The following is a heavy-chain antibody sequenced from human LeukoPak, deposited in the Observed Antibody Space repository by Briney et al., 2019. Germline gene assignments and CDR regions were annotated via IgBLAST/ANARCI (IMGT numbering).Heavy chain of an antibody. D-gene: IGHD4-17*01. CDR3: ARESKGRSKIDY. Sequence: GGSLRLSCAASGFNFSGYWMSWVRQAPGKGLEWVAYINKDGSERYNVDSVKGRFTISRDNANKSLYLQMNSLRAEDTSVYYCARESKGRSKIDYWGQGTLVTVSS. CDR2: INKDGSER. CDR1: GFNFSGYW. J-gene: IGHJ4*02. V-gene: IGHV3-7*01.